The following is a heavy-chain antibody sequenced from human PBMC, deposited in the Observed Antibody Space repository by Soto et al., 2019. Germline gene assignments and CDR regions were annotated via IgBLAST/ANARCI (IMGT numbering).Heavy chain of an antibody. D-gene: IGHD3-16*02. CDR3: ARVFGGGGVVFIGGWFDP. CDR2: IIPIFGTA. J-gene: IGHJ5*02. V-gene: IGHV1-69*12. CDR1: GGTFSSYA. Sequence: QVQLVQSGAEVKKPGSSVKVSCKASGGTFSSYAISWVRQAPGQGLEWMGGIIPIFGTANYAQKFQGRVTITEDEATSPAYMDVSILRSEGTAVYYCARVFGGGGVVFIGGWFDPWGQGTLVTVSS.